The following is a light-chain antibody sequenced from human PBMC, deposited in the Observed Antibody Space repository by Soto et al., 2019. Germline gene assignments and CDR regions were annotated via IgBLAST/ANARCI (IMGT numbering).Light chain of an antibody. CDR3: AAWDDSLSAPVV. J-gene: IGLJ2*01. Sequence: QSVLTQPLSASGTPGQRVTISCSGSSSNIGSNYVYWYQQLPGTAPKLLIYRNNQRPSGVPDRFSGSKSGTSASLAISGLRSEDEADYYCAAWDDSLSAPVVFGGGTKLTVL. CDR1: SSNIGSNY. V-gene: IGLV1-47*01. CDR2: RNN.